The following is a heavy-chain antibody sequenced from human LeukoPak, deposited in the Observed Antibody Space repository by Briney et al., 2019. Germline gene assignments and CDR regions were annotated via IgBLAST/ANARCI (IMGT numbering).Heavy chain of an antibody. CDR3: AREYSERYGLGYYYMDV. CDR1: GFTFSSYN. CDR2: IISSRSYI. Sequence: GGSLRLSCAASGFTFSSYNMKWVRQAPGKGLEWVSSIISSRSYIYYTDSVEGRFTISRDTARHSLYLQVDSVRAEDTGVYYSAREYSERYGLGYYYMDVWGKGTTVTVSS. V-gene: IGHV3-21*01. D-gene: IGHD1-26*01. J-gene: IGHJ6*03.